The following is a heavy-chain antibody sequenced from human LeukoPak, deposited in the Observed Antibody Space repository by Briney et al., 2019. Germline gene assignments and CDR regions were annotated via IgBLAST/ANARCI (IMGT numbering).Heavy chain of an antibody. V-gene: IGHV3-7*01. Sequence: GGSLRLSCAASGFTFSSYWMSWVRQVPGKGLEWVADIKEDGSEKYYVGSVKGRFTISRDNAKNSLYLQMNSLRAEDTAVYYCARDQVGICDYWSQGTLVTVSS. D-gene: IGHD3-22*01. CDR2: IKEDGSEK. CDR1: GFTFSSYW. CDR3: ARDQVGICDY. J-gene: IGHJ4*02.